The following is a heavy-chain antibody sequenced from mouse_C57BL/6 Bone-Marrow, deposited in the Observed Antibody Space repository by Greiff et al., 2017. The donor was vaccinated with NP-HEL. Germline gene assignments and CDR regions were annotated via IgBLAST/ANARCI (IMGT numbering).Heavy chain of an antibody. CDR1: GFTFSSYG. CDR2: ISSGGSYT. J-gene: IGHJ1*03. CDR3: ARRGNYYGSSYCYWYFDV. Sequence: EVQLQESGGDLVKPGGSLKLSCAASGFTFSSYGMSWVRQTPDKRLEWVATISSGGSYTYYPDSVKGRFTISRDNAKNTLYLQMSSLKSEDTAMYYCARRGNYYGSSYCYWYFDVWGTGTTVTVSS. V-gene: IGHV5-6*01. D-gene: IGHD1-1*01.